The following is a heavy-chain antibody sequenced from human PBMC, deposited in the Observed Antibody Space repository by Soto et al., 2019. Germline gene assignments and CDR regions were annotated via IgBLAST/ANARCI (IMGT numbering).Heavy chain of an antibody. J-gene: IGHJ5*02. CDR2: INHSGST. CDR1: GGSFSGYY. V-gene: IGHV4-34*01. CDR3: ARGRRTNWFDP. Sequence: SETLSLTCAVYGGSFSGYYWSWLRQPPGKGLEWIGEINHSGSTNYNPPLKSRVTISVDTSKNQFSLKLSSVTAADTTVYYCARGRRTNWFDPWGQGTLVTVSS.